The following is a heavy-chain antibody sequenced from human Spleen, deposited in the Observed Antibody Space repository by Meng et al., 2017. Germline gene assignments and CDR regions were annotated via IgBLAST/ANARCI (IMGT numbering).Heavy chain of an antibody. V-gene: IGHV4-59*01. CDR2: IYHNGDT. Sequence: GSLRLSCTVSDDSISSYYWNWIRQPPGKGLEWIGFIYHNGDTNYNPSLKSRVTISVDTSKNQFSLKLVSVTAADTAVYYCARRYYDILTGFWYYFDFWGQGTLVTVSS. CDR3: ARRYYDILTGFWYYFDF. J-gene: IGHJ4*02. D-gene: IGHD3-9*01. CDR1: DDSISSYY.